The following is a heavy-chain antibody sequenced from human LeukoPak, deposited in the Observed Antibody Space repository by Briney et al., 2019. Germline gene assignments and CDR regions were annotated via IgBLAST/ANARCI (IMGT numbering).Heavy chain of an antibody. V-gene: IGHV3-48*04. Sequence: GGSLRLSCAASGFTFSSYSMSWVRQAPGKGLEWVSYISSSSSAMYYADSMKGRFTISRDNAKNSLYLQMNSLRAEDTAVYYCARDRYYDSSGPEDYWGQGTLVTVSS. CDR3: ARDRYYDSSGPEDY. J-gene: IGHJ4*02. CDR2: ISSSSSAM. D-gene: IGHD3-22*01. CDR1: GFTFSSYS.